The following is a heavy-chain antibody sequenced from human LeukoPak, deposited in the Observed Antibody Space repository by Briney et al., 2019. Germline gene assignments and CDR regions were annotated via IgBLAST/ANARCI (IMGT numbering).Heavy chain of an antibody. CDR3: ARAPSGYYYDSSGYLFDY. D-gene: IGHD3-22*01. Sequence: ASVKVSCKASGYTFTSYGISWVRQAPGQGLEWVGWISAYNGNRNYAQKLQGRVTMTTDTSTSTAYMELRSLRCDDTAVYYCARAPSGYYYDSSGYLFDYWGQGTLVTVSS. V-gene: IGHV1-18*01. J-gene: IGHJ4*02. CDR1: GYTFTSYG. CDR2: ISAYNGNR.